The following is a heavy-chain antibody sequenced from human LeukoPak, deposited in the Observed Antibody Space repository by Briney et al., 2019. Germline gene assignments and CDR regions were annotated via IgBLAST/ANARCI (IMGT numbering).Heavy chain of an antibody. CDR2: IYSGGST. J-gene: IGHJ6*03. V-gene: IGHV3-66*02. D-gene: IGHD3-16*01. Sequence: GGSLRLSCAASGFTVSSNYMSWVRQAPGQGLEWVSVIYSGGSTYCADSVKGRFTISRDNSKNTLYLQMNSLRAEDTAVYYCARALGGYDYYMDVWGKGTTVTVSS. CDR1: GFTVSSNY. CDR3: ARALGGYDYYMDV.